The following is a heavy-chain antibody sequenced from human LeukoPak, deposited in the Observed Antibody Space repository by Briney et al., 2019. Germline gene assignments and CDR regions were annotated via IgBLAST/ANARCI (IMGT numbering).Heavy chain of an antibody. CDR3: ASAYYFGAGSYDNFDI. CDR2: VYSTGST. V-gene: IGHV4-59*11. CDR1: GGSIDSRY. Sequence: SETLSLTCTVSGGSIDSRYWSWIRQPPGKGLEWMGYVYSTGSTNYNPSPKSRVTITVDTSKYHSSLKLTSVTAADTGVYYCASAYYFGAGSYDNFDIWGQGTMVTVSS. D-gene: IGHD3-10*01. J-gene: IGHJ3*02.